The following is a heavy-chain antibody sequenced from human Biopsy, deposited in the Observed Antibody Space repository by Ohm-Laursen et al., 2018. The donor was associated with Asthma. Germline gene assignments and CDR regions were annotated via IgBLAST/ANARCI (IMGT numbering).Heavy chain of an antibody. V-gene: IGHV1-69*01. Sequence: SSVKVSCKASGGTFSRYAISWVRQAPGQGLEWMGGIIPVFGTSNYAQKFQGRVTFTADESTTSAYMELSSLRSEDSAVYYCAREVLTVDYGYYYFAMDVWGQGTTVTVSS. D-gene: IGHD4-17*01. CDR2: IIPVFGTS. CDR1: GGTFSRYA. CDR3: AREVLTVDYGYYYFAMDV. J-gene: IGHJ6*02.